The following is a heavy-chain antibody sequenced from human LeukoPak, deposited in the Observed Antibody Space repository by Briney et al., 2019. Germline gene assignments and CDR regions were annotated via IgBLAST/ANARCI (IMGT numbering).Heavy chain of an antibody. J-gene: IGHJ6*04. D-gene: IGHD2-21*02. CDR2: ISYDGSNK. Sequence: PGRSLRLSCAASGFIFSSYAMHWVRQAPGKGLEWVAVISYDGSNKYYADSVKGRFTISRDNSKNTLYLQMNSLRAEDTAVYYCARDPYCGGDCYLPKNYYYYYGMDVWGKGTTVTVSS. V-gene: IGHV3-30*04. CDR1: GFIFSSYA. CDR3: ARDPYCGGDCYLPKNYYYYYGMDV.